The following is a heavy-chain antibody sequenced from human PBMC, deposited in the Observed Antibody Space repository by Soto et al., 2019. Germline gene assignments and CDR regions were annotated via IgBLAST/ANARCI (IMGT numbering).Heavy chain of an antibody. CDR3: AKVLYSSGLNWFDP. Sequence: GGSLRLSCAASGFTFSSYAMSWVRQAPGKGLEWVSANSGSGGSTYYADSVKGRFTISRDNSKNTLYLQMNSLRAEDTAVYYWAKVLYSSGLNWFDPWGQGTLVTVSS. CDR1: GFTFSSYA. V-gene: IGHV3-23*01. D-gene: IGHD6-19*01. J-gene: IGHJ5*02. CDR2: NSGSGGST.